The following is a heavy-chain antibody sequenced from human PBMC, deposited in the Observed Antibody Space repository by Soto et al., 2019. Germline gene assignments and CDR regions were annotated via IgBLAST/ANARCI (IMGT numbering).Heavy chain of an antibody. Sequence: SETLSLTCAVYGGSFSGYYWTWIRQPPGTGLEWIGEINHSGSTNYNPSLKSRITISVDTFKNQFSLKVTSVTAADTALYYWASVYSSNWDGGWFDPWGQGTLVTVSS. CDR3: ASVYSSNWDGGWFDP. J-gene: IGHJ5*02. V-gene: IGHV4-34*01. D-gene: IGHD1-20*01. CDR1: GGSFSGYY. CDR2: INHSGST.